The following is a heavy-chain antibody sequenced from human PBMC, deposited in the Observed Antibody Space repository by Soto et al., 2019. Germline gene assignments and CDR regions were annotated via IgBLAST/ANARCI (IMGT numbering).Heavy chain of an antibody. CDR1: GFTFSNYW. Sequence: GGSLRLSCAASGFTFSNYWMTWVRQAPGKGLEWVANIKQDGSEKYYVDSVKGRFTISRDNAKNSLYLQMNSLRAEDTAVYYCARGCSGGSCYSIWFDDWGQGTQVTVSS. CDR2: IKQDGSEK. D-gene: IGHD2-15*01. V-gene: IGHV3-7*03. J-gene: IGHJ4*02. CDR3: ARGCSGGSCYSIWFDD.